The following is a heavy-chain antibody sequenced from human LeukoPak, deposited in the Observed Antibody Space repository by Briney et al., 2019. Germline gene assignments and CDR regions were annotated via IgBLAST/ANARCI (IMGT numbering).Heavy chain of an antibody. Sequence: GESLKISCKGSGYSFTSYWIGWVRQAPGKGLEGVAVIAYDGVNTYFADSVRGRFTISRDNSKNTLYLEMNSLRPDDTGLYYCARDFDSDGYWVGPLDSWGQGTLVTVSS. J-gene: IGHJ4*02. CDR1: GYSFTSYW. D-gene: IGHD3-22*01. V-gene: IGHV3-30*19. CDR3: ARDFDSDGYWVGPLDS. CDR2: IAYDGVNT.